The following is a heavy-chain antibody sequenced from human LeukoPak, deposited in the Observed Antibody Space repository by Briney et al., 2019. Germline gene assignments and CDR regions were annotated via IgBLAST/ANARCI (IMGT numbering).Heavy chain of an antibody. CDR2: INPNSGGT. D-gene: IGHD2-15*01. V-gene: IGHV1-2*02. Sequence: ASVKVSCKASGYTLTGYYMHWVRQAPGQGLEWMGWINPNSGGTNSAQNFRGRVTMTRDTSISTVYMELTGLRSDDTAVYYCARDYCSGSSCPDAFGIWGQGTMVTVSS. J-gene: IGHJ3*02. CDR1: GYTLTGYY. CDR3: ARDYCSGSSCPDAFGI.